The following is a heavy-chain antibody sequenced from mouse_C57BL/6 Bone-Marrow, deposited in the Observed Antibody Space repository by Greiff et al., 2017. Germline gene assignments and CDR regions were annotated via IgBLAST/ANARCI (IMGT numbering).Heavy chain of an antibody. J-gene: IGHJ1*03. D-gene: IGHD1-1*01. CDR3: ASYYYGSSTYWYFEG. CDR2: IHPNSGST. V-gene: IGHV1-64*01. Sequence: QVQLQQPGAELVKPGASVKLSCKASGYTFTSYWMHWVKQRPGQGLEWIGMIHPNSGSTNYNEKFKSKATLTVDKSSSTAYMQLSSLTSEDSAVYYRASYYYGSSTYWYFEGWGTGTTGTVSS. CDR1: GYTFTSYW.